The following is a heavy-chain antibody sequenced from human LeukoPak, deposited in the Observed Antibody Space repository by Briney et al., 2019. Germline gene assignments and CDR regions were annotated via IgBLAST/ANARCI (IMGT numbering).Heavy chain of an antibody. CDR2: INPTSGYT. V-gene: IGHV3-11*05. D-gene: IGHD4-17*01. Sequence: GGSLRLSCAASGFTFSDYYMSWIRQAPGKGLEWLSYINPTSGYTPYADSVRGRFTISRDNAKNSLYLQMNSLRAEDTAVYYCARDSTDGDPLPYNWFDPWGQGTLVTVSS. J-gene: IGHJ5*02. CDR3: ARDSTDGDPLPYNWFDP. CDR1: GFTFSDYY.